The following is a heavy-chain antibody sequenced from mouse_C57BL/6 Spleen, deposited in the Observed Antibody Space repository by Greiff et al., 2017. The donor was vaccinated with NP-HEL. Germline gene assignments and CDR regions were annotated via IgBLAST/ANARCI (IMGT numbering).Heavy chain of an antibody. CDR3: ARGDGYYEAY. CDR2: IHPNSGST. CDR1: GYTFTSYW. V-gene: IGHV1-64*01. Sequence: VQLQQPGAELVKPGASVKLSCTASGYTFTSYWMHWVKQRPGQGLEWIGMIHPNSGSTTYTEKFKSKATLTVDKSSSTAYMQLSSLTSEDSAVYYCARGDGYYEAYWGQGTLVTVSA. J-gene: IGHJ3*01. D-gene: IGHD2-3*01.